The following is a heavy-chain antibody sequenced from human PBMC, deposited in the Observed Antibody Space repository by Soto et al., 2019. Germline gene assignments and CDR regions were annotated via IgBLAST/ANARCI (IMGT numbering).Heavy chain of an antibody. Sequence: GGSLRLSCAASGFTFSDYYMSWIRQAPGKGLEWVSYISSSGSTIYYADSVKGRFTISRDNAKNSLYLQMNSLRAEDTAVYYCASRAQYSSSSSRDYYYYYMDVWGKGTTVTVSS. CDR2: ISSSGSTI. D-gene: IGHD6-6*01. V-gene: IGHV3-11*01. CDR3: ASRAQYSSSSSRDYYYYYMDV. CDR1: GFTFSDYY. J-gene: IGHJ6*03.